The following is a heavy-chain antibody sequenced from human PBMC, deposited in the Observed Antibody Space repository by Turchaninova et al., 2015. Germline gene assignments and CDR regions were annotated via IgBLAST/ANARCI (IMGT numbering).Heavy chain of an antibody. Sequence: QITLKESGPPLVKPTHTLTLTCSFSGFSLGTGGVGVGWRRPPPVKGLEWLALISWDDDKRYRPSLQNRLTITKDTSKNQVLLIMTNMDPVDTATYYCAHRLVQEDYFDYWGQGTLVTVSS. CDR3: AHRLVQEDYFDY. D-gene: IGHD1-26*01. CDR2: ISWDDDK. J-gene: IGHJ4*02. V-gene: IGHV2-5*02. CDR1: GFSLGTGGVG.